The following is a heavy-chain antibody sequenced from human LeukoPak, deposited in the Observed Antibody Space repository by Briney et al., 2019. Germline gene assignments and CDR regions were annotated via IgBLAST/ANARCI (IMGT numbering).Heavy chain of an antibody. J-gene: IGHJ4*02. D-gene: IGHD5-18*01. V-gene: IGHV3-23*01. CDR2: ISGSGGST. CDR1: GFTFSSYA. CDR3: AKDHSSRGGEQRRGYSYGQHFDY. Sequence: GGSLRLSCAASGFTFSSYAMSWVRQAPGKGLEWVSAISGSGGSTYYADSVKGRFTISRDNSKNTLYLQMNSLRAEDTAVYYCAKDHSSRGGEQRRGYSYGQHFDYWGQGTLVTVSS.